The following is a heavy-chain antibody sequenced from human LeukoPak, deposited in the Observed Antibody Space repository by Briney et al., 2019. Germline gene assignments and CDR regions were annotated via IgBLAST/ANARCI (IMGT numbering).Heavy chain of an antibody. CDR3: AKDVDCSGGNCFSSYYGMDV. CDR1: GFTFSSYA. Sequence: PGGSLRLSCAASGFTFSSYAMHWVRQAPGKGLEWVSTIGATTYYADSVRGRFTISRDNSKNTLFLQMNTLRAEDTAIYYCAKDVDCSGGNCFSSYYGMDVWGQGTMVTVSS. CDR2: IGATT. J-gene: IGHJ6*02. V-gene: IGHV3-23*01. D-gene: IGHD2-15*01.